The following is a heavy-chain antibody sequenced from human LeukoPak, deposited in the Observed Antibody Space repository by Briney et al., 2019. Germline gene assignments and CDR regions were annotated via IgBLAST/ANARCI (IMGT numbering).Heavy chain of an antibody. CDR2: IDYGGST. Sequence: PSVTLSFTVTVYASSIRSNYWSWIRQPKGQGLVWIGYIDYGGSTNSHKSHNSRIIIEVNTSKTQFSLKLSSVTADDAVVYCGTRNLPMPHRPSYYFDYWGQGTLVTVSS. CDR1: ASSIRSNY. V-gene: IGHV4-59*01. D-gene: IGHD2-2*01. CDR3: TRNLPMPHRPSYYFDY. J-gene: IGHJ4*02.